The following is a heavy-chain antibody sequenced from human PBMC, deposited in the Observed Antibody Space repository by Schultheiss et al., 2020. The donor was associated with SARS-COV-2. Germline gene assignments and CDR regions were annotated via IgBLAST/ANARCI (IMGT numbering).Heavy chain of an antibody. CDR3: TRPSQASSSAAVPDY. CDR1: GFTFSSYA. D-gene: IGHD2-2*02. J-gene: IGHJ4*02. CDR2: ISYDGSNK. V-gene: IGHV3-30*04. Sequence: SLKISCAASGFTFSSYAMHWVRQAPGKGLEWVAVISYDGSNKYYADSVKGRFTISRDNSKNTLYLQMNSLRAEDTAVYYCTRPSQASSSAAVPDYWGQGTLVTVSS.